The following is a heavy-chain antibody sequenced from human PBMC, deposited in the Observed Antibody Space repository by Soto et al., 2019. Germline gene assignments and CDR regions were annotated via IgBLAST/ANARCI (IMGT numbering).Heavy chain of an antibody. CDR3: ARRAQDDYSNYEYYYYYMDV. CDR1: GGSISSSSYY. CDR2: IYYSGST. Sequence: SETLSLTCTVSGGSISSSSYYWGWIRQPPGKGLEWIGSIYYSGSTYYNPSLKSRVTISVDTSKNQFSLKLSSVTAADTAVYYCARRAQDDYSNYEYYYYYMDVWGKGTTVTVSS. D-gene: IGHD4-4*01. V-gene: IGHV4-39*01. J-gene: IGHJ6*03.